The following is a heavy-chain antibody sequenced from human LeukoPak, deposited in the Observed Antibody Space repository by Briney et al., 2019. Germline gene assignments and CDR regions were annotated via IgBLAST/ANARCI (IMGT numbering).Heavy chain of an antibody. CDR1: GFTFSSYG. V-gene: IGHV3-30*02. J-gene: IGHJ4*02. Sequence: PGGSLRLSCAASGFTFSSYGMHWVRQAPGKGLEWVAFIRYDGSNKYYADSVKGRFTISRDNSKNTLHLQMNSLRAEDTAVYYCASLQGVVTWHFDYWGQGTLVTVSS. D-gene: IGHD3-22*01. CDR3: ASLQGVVTWHFDY. CDR2: IRYDGSNK.